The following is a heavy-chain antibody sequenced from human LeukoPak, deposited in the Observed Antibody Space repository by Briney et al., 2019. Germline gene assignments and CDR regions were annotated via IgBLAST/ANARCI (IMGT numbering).Heavy chain of an antibody. J-gene: IGHJ4*02. CDR3: TRGLNLLLWFGDHLHYFDY. D-gene: IGHD3-10*01. CDR2: IRSKTHGGTT. CDR1: GFTFGDYG. V-gene: IGHV3-49*03. Sequence: GGSLRLSCTASGFTFGDYGMSWFRQAPGKGLEWVGFIRSKTHGGTTEYAASVKGRFTISRDDSKSIAYLQMNSLKTEDTAVYYCTRGLNLLLWFGDHLHYFDYWGQGTLVTVSS.